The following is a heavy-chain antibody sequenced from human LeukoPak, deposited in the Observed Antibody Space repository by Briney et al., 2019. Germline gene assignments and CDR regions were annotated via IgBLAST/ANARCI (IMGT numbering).Heavy chain of an antibody. V-gene: IGHV3-21*01. CDR3: ARDFRDTSLITYPYFMDV. J-gene: IGHJ6*03. CDR1: GFTFDDHG. Sequence: PGGSLRLSCAASGFTFDDHGMSWVRQVPGKGLEWVSSIVSTSSLMSYSDSVKGRFTISRDNAKNSVYLQMNSLRAEDTAVYYCARDFRDTSLITYPYFMDVWGKGTTVTISS. D-gene: IGHD3-16*01. CDR2: IVSTSSLM.